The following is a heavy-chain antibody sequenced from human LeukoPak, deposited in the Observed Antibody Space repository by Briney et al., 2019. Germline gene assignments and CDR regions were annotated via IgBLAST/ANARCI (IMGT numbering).Heavy chain of an antibody. CDR3: ARSSLRYFDWFSNNWFDP. J-gene: IGHJ5*02. V-gene: IGHV4-39*01. CDR2: IHHSSNT. D-gene: IGHD3-9*01. CDR1: GDSISSSNRYH. Sequence: PSETLSLTCTVSGDSISSSNRYHWGWIRQPPGKGLEWIGSIHHSSNTYYNPSLKSRVTISVDTSKNQFSLNLSSVTAADTAVYYCARSSLRYFDWFSNNWFDPWGQGTLVTVSS.